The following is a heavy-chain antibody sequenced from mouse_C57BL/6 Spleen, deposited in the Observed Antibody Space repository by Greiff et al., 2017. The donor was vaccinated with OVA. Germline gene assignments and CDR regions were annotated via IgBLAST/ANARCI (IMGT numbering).Heavy chain of an antibody. D-gene: IGHD2-3*01. V-gene: IGHV1-55*01. J-gene: IGHJ4*01. CDR3: ARWDGYYHAMDY. Sequence: QVQLQQPGAELVKPGASVKMSCKASGYTFTSYWITWVKQRPGQGLEWIGDIYPGSGSTNYNEKFKSKATLTVDTSSSTAYMQLSSLTSEDSAVYYCARWDGYYHAMDYWGQGTSVTVSS. CDR2: IYPGSGST. CDR1: GYTFTSYW.